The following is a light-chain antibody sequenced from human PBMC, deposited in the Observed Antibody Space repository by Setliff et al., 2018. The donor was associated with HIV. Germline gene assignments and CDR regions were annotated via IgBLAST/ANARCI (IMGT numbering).Light chain of an antibody. V-gene: IGLV2-14*03. CDR2: DVT. CDR3: SIHRSRGYV. CDR1: SSDVGAYDY. J-gene: IGLJ1*01. Sequence: QSVLAQPPSASGSPGQSVTISCTGTSSDVGAYDYVSWYQQHPGKAPKLIIYDVTTRPSGVSNRFSGSKSGNTASLTISGLQAEDEADYYCSIHRSRGYVFGTGTKGTVL.